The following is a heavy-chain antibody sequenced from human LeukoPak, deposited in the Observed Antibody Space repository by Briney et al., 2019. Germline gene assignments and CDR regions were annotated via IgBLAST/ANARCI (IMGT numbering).Heavy chain of an antibody. V-gene: IGHV4-34*01. CDR2: INHSGSS. Sequence: SETLSLTCAVSGGSFSGDYWSWIRQPPGKGLEWIGEINHSGSSNYNPSLKSRVTISVDTSKNLFSLKLSSVTAADTAVYYCARPYYYDSIGFDPWGQGTLVTVSS. D-gene: IGHD3-22*01. CDR3: ARPYYYDSIGFDP. J-gene: IGHJ5*02. CDR1: GGSFSGDY.